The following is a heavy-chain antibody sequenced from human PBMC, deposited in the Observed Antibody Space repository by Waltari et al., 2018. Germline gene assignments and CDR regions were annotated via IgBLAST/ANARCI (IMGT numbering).Heavy chain of an antibody. Sequence: QVQLVESGGGVVQPGRSLRLSCAASGFTFSSYGMHWVRQAPGKGLGWVAVISYDGSNKYDADSVKGRFTISRDNSKNTLYLQMNSLRAEDTAVYYCAKEGGRWELWPFDYWGQGTLVTVSS. J-gene: IGHJ4*02. V-gene: IGHV3-30*18. CDR2: ISYDGSNK. CDR3: AKEGGRWELWPFDY. D-gene: IGHD1-26*01. CDR1: GFTFSSYG.